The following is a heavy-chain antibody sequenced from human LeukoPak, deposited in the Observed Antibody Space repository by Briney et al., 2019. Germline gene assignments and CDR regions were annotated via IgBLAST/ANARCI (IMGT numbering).Heavy chain of an antibody. CDR3: ARDQTYSVVAAYNWFDP. Sequence: SETLSLTCTVSGGSISSSSYYWGWIRQPPGKGLEWIGSIYYSGSTYYNPSLKSRVTISVDTSKNQFSLKLSSVTAADTAVYYCARDQTYSVVAAYNWFDPWGQGTLVTVSS. D-gene: IGHD2-15*01. V-gene: IGHV4-39*07. CDR1: GGSISSSSYY. CDR2: IYYSGST. J-gene: IGHJ5*02.